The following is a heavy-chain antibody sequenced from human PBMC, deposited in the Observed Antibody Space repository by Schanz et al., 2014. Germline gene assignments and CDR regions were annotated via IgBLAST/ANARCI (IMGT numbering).Heavy chain of an antibody. V-gene: IGHV1-69*02. D-gene: IGHD6-13*01. CDR2: IIPILGIA. CDR1: GGTFSTYT. CDR3: ASSGAGYSSSWDFDY. Sequence: QVQLVQSGAEVKKPGSSVKVSCKASGGTFSTYTISWVRQAPGQGLEWMGRIIPILGIANYAQKFQGRVTITADKSTFPAYMDVSSLRSEDTAVDYCASSGAGYSSSWDFDYWGQGTLVTVSS. J-gene: IGHJ4*02.